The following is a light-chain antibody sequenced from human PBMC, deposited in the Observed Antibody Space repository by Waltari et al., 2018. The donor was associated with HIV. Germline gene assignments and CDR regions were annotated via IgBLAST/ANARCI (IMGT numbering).Light chain of an antibody. CDR1: SSDVGCYNF. CDR3: ASYAGSTNV. Sequence: QSALPQPPSASGSPGQPVTLSCTGTSSDVGCYNFVTWYQLHPVKSPKLMIYEVSKRPSGVPDRFSGSKSGNTASLTVSGLQSEDEADYFCASYAGSTNVFGTGTKVTVL. J-gene: IGLJ1*01. V-gene: IGLV2-8*01. CDR2: EVS.